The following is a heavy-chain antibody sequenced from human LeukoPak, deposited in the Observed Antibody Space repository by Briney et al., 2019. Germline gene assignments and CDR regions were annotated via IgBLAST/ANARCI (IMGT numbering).Heavy chain of an antibody. CDR1: GFTFSSYW. CDR2: INSDGSST. CDR3: AREERLVYDGMDV. J-gene: IGHJ6*02. V-gene: IGHV3-74*01. D-gene: IGHD3-9*01. Sequence: GGSLRLSCAASGFTFSSYWMHWVRQAPGKGLVWVSRINSDGSSTSYADSVKGRFTISRDNAKNTLYLQTNSLRAEDTAVYYCAREERLVYDGMDVWGQGTTVTVSS.